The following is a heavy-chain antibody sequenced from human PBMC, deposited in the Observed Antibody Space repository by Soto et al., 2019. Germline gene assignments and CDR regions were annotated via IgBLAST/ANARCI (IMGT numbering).Heavy chain of an antibody. CDR1: GFTFSSYS. J-gene: IGHJ6*03. V-gene: IGHV3-21*01. CDR2: ISSSSSYI. D-gene: IGHD6-6*01. CDR3: ARDPFGAFIAARYYYMDV. Sequence: EVQLVESGGGLVKPGGSLRLSCAASGFTFSSYSMNWVRQAPGKGLEWVSSISSSSSYIYYADSVKGRFTISRDNAKNSLYLQMNSLRAEDTAVYYCARDPFGAFIAARYYYMDVWGKGTTVTVSS.